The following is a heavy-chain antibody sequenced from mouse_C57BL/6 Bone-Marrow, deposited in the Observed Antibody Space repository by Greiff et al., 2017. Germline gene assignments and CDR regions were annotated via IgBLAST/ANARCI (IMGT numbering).Heavy chain of an antibody. CDR2: IYWVDDK. Sequence: QVQLKESGPGILQSSQTLSLTCPFSGFSLSTSGMGVSWIRQPSGKGLEWLAHIYWVDDKRYNPSLKSRLTISKDTSRNQVFLKITSVDTTDTATYYCARRDYYGSSFAYWGQGTLVTVSA. J-gene: IGHJ3*01. CDR1: GFSLSTSGMG. CDR3: ARRDYYGSSFAY. D-gene: IGHD1-1*01. V-gene: IGHV8-12*01.